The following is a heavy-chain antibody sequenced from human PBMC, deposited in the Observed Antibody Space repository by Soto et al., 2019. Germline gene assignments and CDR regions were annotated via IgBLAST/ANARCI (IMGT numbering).Heavy chain of an antibody. CDR3: ARGRKRAPRDIVVVPAASLDV. CDR2: IIPIFGTA. D-gene: IGHD2-2*01. J-gene: IGHJ6*02. V-gene: IGHV1-69*13. CDR1: GGTVSSYA. Sequence: SVKVACKASGGTVSSYAISGVRQAPGQGLEWMGGIIPIFGTANYAQKFQGRVTITADESTSTAYMELSSLRSEDTAVYYCARGRKRAPRDIVVVPAASLDVWGQGTTVTVSS.